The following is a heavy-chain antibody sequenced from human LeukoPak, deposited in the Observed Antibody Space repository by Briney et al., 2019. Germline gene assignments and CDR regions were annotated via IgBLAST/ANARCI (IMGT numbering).Heavy chain of an antibody. CDR3: ARPGITMVRGVIIPTYYFDY. J-gene: IGHJ4*02. V-gene: IGHV4-39*01. D-gene: IGHD3-10*01. CDR1: GGSISSSSYY. CDR2: IYYSGST. Sequence: PSETLSLTYTVSGGSISSSSYYWGWIRQPPGKGLEWIGSIYYSGSTYYNPSLKSRVTISVDTSKNQFSLKLSSVTAADTAVYYCARPGITMVRGVIIPTYYFDYWGQGTLVTVSS.